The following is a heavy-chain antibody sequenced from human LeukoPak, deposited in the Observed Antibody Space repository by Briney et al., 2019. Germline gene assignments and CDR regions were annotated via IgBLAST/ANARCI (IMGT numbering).Heavy chain of an antibody. CDR1: GFTFSSYA. CDR2: ISGSGGST. D-gene: IGHD4-23*01. J-gene: IGHJ4*02. CDR3: AKDLYGGNLCYFDY. V-gene: IGHV3-23*01. Sequence: GGSLRLSCAASGFTFSSYAMSWVRRAPGKGLEWVSAISGSGGSTYYADSVKGRFTISRDNSKNTLYLQMNSLRAEDTAVYYCAKDLYGGNLCYFDYWGQGTLVTVSS.